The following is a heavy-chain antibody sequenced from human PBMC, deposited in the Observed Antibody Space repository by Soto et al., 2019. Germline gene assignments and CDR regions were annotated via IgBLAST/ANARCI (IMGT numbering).Heavy chain of an antibody. D-gene: IGHD6-13*01. J-gene: IGHJ4*02. V-gene: IGHV3-21*01. CDR1: GFTFRTYG. CDR2: ISSSGSFI. Sequence: XESLSLSCAASGFTFRTYGMNWVRRAPGGGLEWVASISSSGSFIYYADSVKGRFTISRDDAEKSLYLQMNSLRAEDTAIYYCEREQEGIAAALDYWGRGTLVTVSS. CDR3: EREQEGIAAALDY.